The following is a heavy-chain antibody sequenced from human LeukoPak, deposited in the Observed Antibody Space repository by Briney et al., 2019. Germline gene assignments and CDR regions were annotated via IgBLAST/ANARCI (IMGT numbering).Heavy chain of an antibody. D-gene: IGHD3-22*01. CDR3: ATLQFPYYYDSSGYGWDAFDI. CDR2: IYYSGSN. CDR1: GXSISRYY. J-gene: IGHJ3*02. Sequence: KPSETLSLTCTVSGXSISRYYWSWIRQPPGEGLGWVGYIYYSGSNNYNPSLKSRVTISVDTSKNQFSLKLSSVTAADTAVYYCATLQFPYYYDSSGYGWDAFDIWGQVTMVTVSS. V-gene: IGHV4-59*01.